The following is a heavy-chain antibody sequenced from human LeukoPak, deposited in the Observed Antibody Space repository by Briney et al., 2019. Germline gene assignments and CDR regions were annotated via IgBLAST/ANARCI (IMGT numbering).Heavy chain of an antibody. CDR3: ARYGHSYFED. CDR1: GGSISGYY. J-gene: IGHJ4*02. D-gene: IGHD3-10*01. CDR2: IYYSGST. Sequence: SESLSLTCTVSGGSISGYYWSWIRQPPGKGLEWIGYIYYSGSTNYNPSLKSRVTISVDTSKNQFSLKLSSVTAADTAVYYCARYGHSYFEDWGQGSLVTVSS. V-gene: IGHV4-59*08.